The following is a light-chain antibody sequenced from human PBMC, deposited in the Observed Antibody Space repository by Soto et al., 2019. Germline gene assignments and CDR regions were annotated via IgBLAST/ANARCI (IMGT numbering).Light chain of an antibody. CDR1: SSNIGAGYD. J-gene: IGLJ3*02. CDR2: GNS. CDR3: QSFESSLSGGV. Sequence: QSVLTQPPSVSGAPGQRVTISCTGSSSNIGAGYDVHWYQQLPGTAPKLLIYGNSNRPSGVPDRFSGSKSGTSASLAITGLQGGDEADFYRQSFESSLSGGVFGGGKKPPVL. V-gene: IGLV1-40*01.